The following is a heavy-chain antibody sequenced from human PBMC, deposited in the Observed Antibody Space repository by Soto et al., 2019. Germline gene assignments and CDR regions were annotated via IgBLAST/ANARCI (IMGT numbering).Heavy chain of an antibody. D-gene: IGHD6-13*01. CDR1: GFTFSSYW. CDR3: ARGRGGYSSSWYGFDY. J-gene: IGHJ4*02. CDR2: IKQDGSEK. V-gene: IGHV3-7*01. Sequence: EVQLVESGGGLVQPGGSLRLSCAASGFTFSSYWMSWVRQAPGKGLEWVANIKQDGSEKYYVDSVKGRFTISRDNAKNSLYLQMNGLRAEDTAVYYCARGRGGYSSSWYGFDYWGQGTLVTVSS.